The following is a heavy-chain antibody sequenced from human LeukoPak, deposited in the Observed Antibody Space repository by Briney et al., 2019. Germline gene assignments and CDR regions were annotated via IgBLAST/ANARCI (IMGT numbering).Heavy chain of an antibody. CDR3: ARDSGYGSADY. Sequence: SETLSLTCTVSGGSISSGGYYWSWIRQHPGKGLEWIGYIYYSGTTYYNPSIQSRVTMSVDTSKNQFSLKLTSVTAADTAVYYCARDSGYGSADYWGQGTLVTVSS. CDR2: IYYSGTT. V-gene: IGHV4-31*03. D-gene: IGHD3-10*01. J-gene: IGHJ4*02. CDR1: GGSISSGGYY.